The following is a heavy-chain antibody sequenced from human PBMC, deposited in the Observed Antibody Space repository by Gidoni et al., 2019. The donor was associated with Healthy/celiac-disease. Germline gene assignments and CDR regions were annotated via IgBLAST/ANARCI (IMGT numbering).Heavy chain of an antibody. D-gene: IGHD1-26*01. V-gene: IGHV3-9*01. J-gene: IGHJ5*02. Sequence: EVQLVESGGGLVQPGRSLRLSCAASGFTFDDYARHWVRQAPGKGLEWVSGISWNSGSIGYADSVKGRFTISRDNAKNSLYLQMNSLRAEDTALYYCAKDKRSIVGATSWFDPWGQGTLVTVSS. CDR1: GFTFDDYA. CDR3: AKDKRSIVGATSWFDP. CDR2: ISWNSGSI.